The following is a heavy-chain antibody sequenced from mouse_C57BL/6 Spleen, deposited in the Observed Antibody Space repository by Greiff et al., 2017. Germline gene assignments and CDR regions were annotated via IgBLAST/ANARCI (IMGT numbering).Heavy chain of an antibody. D-gene: IGHD2-4*01. CDR1: GYSITSGYY. Sequence: VQLKESGPGLVKPSQSLSLSCSVSGYSITSGYYWNWIRQFPGNKLEWMGFISYDGSNNYNPSFKNRISITRDPSKNQFFLKLNSVTTEDTATYYCARNYDYGGNWFAYWGQGTLVTVSA. CDR2: ISYDGSN. CDR3: ARNYDYGGNWFAY. J-gene: IGHJ3*01. V-gene: IGHV3-6*01.